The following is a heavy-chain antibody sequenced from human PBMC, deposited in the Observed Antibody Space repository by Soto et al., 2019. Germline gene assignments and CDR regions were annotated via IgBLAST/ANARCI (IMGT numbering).Heavy chain of an antibody. CDR3: ARAIVGPTTTGWLDP. CDR1: GGTFSRYA. D-gene: IGHD1-26*01. J-gene: IGHJ5*02. Sequence: QVQLVQSGAEVKKPGSSVKVSCKASGGTFSRYAISWVRQAPGQGPEWMGGIIPIFGTANYEQKVQGRVTITADESTSTAYMERSSLRFADTAVYYCARAIVGPTTTGWLDPWGQGTLVTVSS. CDR2: IIPIFGTA. V-gene: IGHV1-69*01.